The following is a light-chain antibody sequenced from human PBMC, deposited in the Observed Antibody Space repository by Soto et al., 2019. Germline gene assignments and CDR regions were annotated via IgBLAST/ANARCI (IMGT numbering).Light chain of an antibody. CDR1: QSVSSN. CDR3: QQYSNWPPWT. J-gene: IGKJ1*01. Sequence: EIVMTQSPATLSVSPGERATLSCRASQSVSSNLAWYQQKPGQAPRLLIYGASTRATGIPARSSGSGSGTDFTLTISSLQSEDFAVYYCQQYSNWPPWTFGQGTKVDIK. V-gene: IGKV3-15*01. CDR2: GAS.